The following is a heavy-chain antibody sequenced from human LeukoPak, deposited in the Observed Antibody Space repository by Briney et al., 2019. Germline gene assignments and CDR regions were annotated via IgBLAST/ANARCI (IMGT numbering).Heavy chain of an antibody. V-gene: IGHV3-30*03. Sequence: GGSLRLSCAASGFTFSSYSMNWVRQAPGKGLEWVAVISYDGSNKYYADSVKGRFTISRDNSKNTLYLQMNSLRAEDTAVYYCARDGPYYGSGSYYGAFDIWGQGTMVTVSS. D-gene: IGHD3-10*01. J-gene: IGHJ3*02. CDR1: GFTFSSYS. CDR2: ISYDGSNK. CDR3: ARDGPYYGSGSYYGAFDI.